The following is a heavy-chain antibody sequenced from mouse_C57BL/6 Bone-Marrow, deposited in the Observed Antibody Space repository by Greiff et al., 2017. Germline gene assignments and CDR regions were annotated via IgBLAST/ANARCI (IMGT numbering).Heavy chain of an antibody. CDR3: ARLAFITTVVGDY. CDR2: IYPGSGST. D-gene: IGHD1-1*01. CDR1: GYTFTSYW. J-gene: IGHJ2*01. V-gene: IGHV1-55*01. Sequence: VQLKQPGAELVKPGASVKMSCKASGYTFTSYWITWVKQRPGQGLEWIGDIYPGSGSTNYNEKFKSKATLTVDTSSSTAYMQLSSLTSEDSAVYYCARLAFITTVVGDYWGQGTTLTVSS.